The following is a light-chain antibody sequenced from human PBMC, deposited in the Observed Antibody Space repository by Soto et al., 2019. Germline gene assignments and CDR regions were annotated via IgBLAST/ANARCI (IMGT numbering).Light chain of an antibody. V-gene: IGKV1-5*01. Sequence: DIQMTQSPSTLSASVGDRVTITCRASQSISRSLAWYQQKPGKTPNLLIFDASSLEGGVPSRFSGSGFGTEFTLTITNLQPADFATYYCQLYSDFLISFGPGTTVDFK. CDR1: QSISRS. J-gene: IGKJ3*01. CDR2: DAS. CDR3: QLYSDFLIS.